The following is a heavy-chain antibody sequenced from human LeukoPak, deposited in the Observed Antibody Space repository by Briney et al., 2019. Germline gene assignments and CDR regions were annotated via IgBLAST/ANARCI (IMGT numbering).Heavy chain of an antibody. V-gene: IGHV4-59*01. J-gene: IGHJ4*02. D-gene: IGHD1-26*01. CDR3: ASTLYSGSYYLTQLDY. CDR2: IYYSGST. CDR1: GGSISSYY. Sequence: PSETLSLTCTVSGGSISSYYWSWIRQPPGKGLEWIGYIYYSGSTNYNHSLKSRVTISVDTSKNQFSLKLSSVTAADTAVYYCASTLYSGSYYLTQLDYWGQGTLVTVSS.